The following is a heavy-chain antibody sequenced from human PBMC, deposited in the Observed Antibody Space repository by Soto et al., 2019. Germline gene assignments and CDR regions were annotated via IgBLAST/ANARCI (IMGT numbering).Heavy chain of an antibody. J-gene: IGHJ3*02. V-gene: IGHV5-10-1*01. Sequence: PGESLKICCKGSGYSFTSYWISWVRQMPGKGLEWMGRIDPSDSYTNYSPSFQGHVTISADKSISTAYLQWSSLKASDTAMYYCAWRPYDSSGYSAFDIWGQGTMVTVSS. D-gene: IGHD3-22*01. CDR2: IDPSDSYT. CDR1: GYSFTSYW. CDR3: AWRPYDSSGYSAFDI.